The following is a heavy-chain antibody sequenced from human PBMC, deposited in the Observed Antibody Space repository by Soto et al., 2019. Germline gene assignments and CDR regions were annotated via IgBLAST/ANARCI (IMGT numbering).Heavy chain of an antibody. CDR1: GCSITNYY. CDR2: IFYSGST. D-gene: IGHD1-26*01. Sequence: SETLYLTCTVSGCSITNYYWSWIRQPPGRGLKWIGHIFYSGSTNYNPANKSRHTISVDTSKSQFSLKLIFVTAADTAVYYCARDSPFARIVGGKGFAFDIWGQGTMVT. V-gene: IGHV4-59*01. CDR3: ARDSPFARIVGGKGFAFDI. J-gene: IGHJ3*02.